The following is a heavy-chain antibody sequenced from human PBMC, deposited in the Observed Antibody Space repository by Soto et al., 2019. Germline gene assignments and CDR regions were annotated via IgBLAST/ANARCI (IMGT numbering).Heavy chain of an antibody. J-gene: IGHJ4*02. CDR2: IYYSGST. V-gene: IGHV4-39*01. CDR1: GGSIGSSSYY. D-gene: IGHD3-16*01. CDR3: TRLEWRLGEDYFDY. Sequence: ASETLSLTCTVSGGSIGSSSYYWGWIRQPPGKGLEWIGSIYYSGSTYYNPSLKSRVTISVDTSKNQFSLKLSSVTAADTAVYYCTRLEWRLGEDYFDYWGQGTLVSVSS.